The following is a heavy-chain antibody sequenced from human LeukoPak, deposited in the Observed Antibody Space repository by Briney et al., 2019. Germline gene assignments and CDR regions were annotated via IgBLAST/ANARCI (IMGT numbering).Heavy chain of an antibody. J-gene: IGHJ4*02. CDR3: ARGGYDILTGSYRVRYYFDY. V-gene: IGHV1-2*02. CDR2: IDPNSGVT. D-gene: IGHD3-9*01. CDR1: GYTFTGYY. Sequence: ASVKVSCKASGYTFTGYYMHWVRQAPGQGLEWMGWIDPNSGVTHYAQKFQGRVTMTRDTSISAAYMELSRLRSDDTAVYYCARGGYDILTGSYRVRYYFDYWGQGTLVTVSS.